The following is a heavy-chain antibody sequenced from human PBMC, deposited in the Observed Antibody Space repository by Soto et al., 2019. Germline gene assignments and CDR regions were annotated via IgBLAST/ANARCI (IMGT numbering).Heavy chain of an antibody. J-gene: IGHJ3*02. CDR3: AHYSSVRAFDI. D-gene: IGHD6-19*01. CDR1: GGSISSGDYY. CDR2: IDYSGST. Sequence: QVQLQESGPGLVKPSQTLSLTCTVSGGSISSGDYYWSWTRQPPGKALEWSGSIDYSGSTYSKPSLQGRVTISVDTSKNEFSLKLRSVTAADTAVYYFAHYSSVRAFDIWGQGTMVTVSS. V-gene: IGHV4-30-4*01.